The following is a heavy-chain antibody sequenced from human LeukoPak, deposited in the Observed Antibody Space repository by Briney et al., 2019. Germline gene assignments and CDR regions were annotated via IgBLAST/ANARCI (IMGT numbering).Heavy chain of an antibody. CDR1: GGTFNNYA. D-gene: IGHD6-6*01. J-gene: IGHJ6*02. V-gene: IGHV1-69*06. CDR2: IIPIFGTA. Sequence: ASVKVSCKASGGTFNNYAISWVRQVPGQGLEWMGRIIPIFGTANYAQKFQGRVTITADKSTSTAYMELSSLTSEDTVVYFCARDPRINTAVFAGSISARPRDYYTGMDVWGQGTTVSVSS. CDR3: ARDPRINTAVFAGSISARPRDYYTGMDV.